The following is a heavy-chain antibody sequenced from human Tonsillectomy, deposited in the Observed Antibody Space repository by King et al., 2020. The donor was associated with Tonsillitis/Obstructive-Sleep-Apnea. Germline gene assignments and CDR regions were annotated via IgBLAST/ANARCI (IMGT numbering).Heavy chain of an antibody. D-gene: IGHD2-2*01. CDR2: INHSGST. CDR3: ARGPLYCISTSRQYWYFDL. CDR1: GGSFSGYY. V-gene: IGHV4-34*01. J-gene: IGHJ2*01. Sequence: VQLQQWGAGLLKPSETLSLTCAVYGGSFSGYYWSWIRQPPGKGLEWIGEINHSGSTNYNPSLRSRVTISVDTSNNQFSLKLTSVTAADTAVYYCARGPLYCISTSRQYWYFDLWGRGTLVTVSS.